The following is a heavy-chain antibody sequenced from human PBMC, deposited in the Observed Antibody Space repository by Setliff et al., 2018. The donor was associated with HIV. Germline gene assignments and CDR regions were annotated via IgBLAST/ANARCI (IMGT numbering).Heavy chain of an antibody. CDR2: IYHSGST. J-gene: IGHJ4*02. V-gene: IGHV4-30-2*01. CDR1: GGSISSGGYS. D-gene: IGHD6-19*01. Sequence: SETLSLTCTVSGGSISSGGYSWSWIRQPPGKGLEWIGYIYHSGSTYYNPSLKSRVTISVDRSKNQFSLKLSSVTAADTAVYYCARRRRTGYSSGSQNYFDYWGQGTLVTVSS. CDR3: ARRRRTGYSSGSQNYFDY.